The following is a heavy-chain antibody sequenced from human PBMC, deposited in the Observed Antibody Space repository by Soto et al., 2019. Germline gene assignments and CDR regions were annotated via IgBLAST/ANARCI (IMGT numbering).Heavy chain of an antibody. CDR3: ARSYYYGSGSFRYFDY. J-gene: IGHJ4*02. CDR2: IYYSGST. Sequence: SEMLSLTCTVSGGSISSSNYYWGWIRQPPGKGLEWIGSIYYSGSTYYNPSLKSRVTISVDTSKNQFSLKLSSVTAADTAVYYCARSYYYGSGSFRYFDYWGQGTLVTVSS. D-gene: IGHD3-10*01. V-gene: IGHV4-39*01. CDR1: GGSISSSNYY.